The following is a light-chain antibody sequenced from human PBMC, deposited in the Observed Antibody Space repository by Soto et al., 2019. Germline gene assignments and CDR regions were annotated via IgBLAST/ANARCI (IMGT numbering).Light chain of an antibody. CDR2: GIS. J-gene: IGKJ1*01. CDR1: QSVSSN. CDR3: QQYGSSPWT. V-gene: IGKV3-20*01. Sequence: EIVMTQSPATLSVSPGERATLSCWASQSVSSNLAWYQQKPGQAPRLLMYGISRRATGIPDRFSGSGSGTDFTLTITRLEPEDFAVYYCQQYGSSPWTFGQGTKVDIK.